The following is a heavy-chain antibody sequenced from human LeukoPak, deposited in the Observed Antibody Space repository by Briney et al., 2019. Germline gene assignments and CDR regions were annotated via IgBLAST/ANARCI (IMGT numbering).Heavy chain of an antibody. CDR2: IYPGDSDT. D-gene: IGHD3-22*01. CDR1: GYSFTSYW. CDR3: ARLDQGYYYDSSGYFDY. V-gene: IGHV5-51*01. J-gene: IGHJ4*02. Sequence: AESLKISCKGSGYSFTSYWIGWVRQMPGKGLEWMGIIYPGDSDTRYSPSFQGQVTISADKSISTAYLQWSSLKASDTAMHYCARLDQGYYYDSSGYFDYWGQGTLVTVSS.